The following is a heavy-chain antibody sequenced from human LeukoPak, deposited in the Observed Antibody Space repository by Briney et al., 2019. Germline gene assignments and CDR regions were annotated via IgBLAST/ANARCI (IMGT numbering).Heavy chain of an antibody. CDR3: AKVVSRHYYYYGMGV. CDR2: ISGDGGST. V-gene: IGHV3-43*02. D-gene: IGHD5/OR15-5a*01. J-gene: IGHJ6*02. Sequence: PGGSLRLSCAASGFTFDDYAMHWVRQAPGKGLEWVSLISGDGGSTYYADSVKGRFTISRDNSKNSLYLQMNSLRTEDTALYYCAKVVSRHYYYYGMGVWGQGTTVTVSS. CDR1: GFTFDDYA.